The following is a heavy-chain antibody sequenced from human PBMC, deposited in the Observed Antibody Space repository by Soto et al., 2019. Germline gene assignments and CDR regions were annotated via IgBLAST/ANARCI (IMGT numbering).Heavy chain of an antibody. J-gene: IGHJ4*02. Sequence: QVQLVQSGAEVKKPWSSVKVSCKASGGTFGSYAFSWVRQAPGQGLEWLGGIIPVSGAAHYAQKFQGRVTITADECTGTAYMELSSLSSQDPAVYYCATALGCRSTSCTLDYWGQGTRVIVSS. CDR3: ATALGCRSTSCTLDY. CDR1: GGTFGSYA. D-gene: IGHD2-2*01. CDR2: IIPVSGAA. V-gene: IGHV1-69*01.